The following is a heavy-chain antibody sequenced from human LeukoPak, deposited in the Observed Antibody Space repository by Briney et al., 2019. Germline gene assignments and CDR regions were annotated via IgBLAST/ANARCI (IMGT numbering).Heavy chain of an antibody. V-gene: IGHV1-2*02. CDR1: GYTFTGYY. CDR3: ARVTIITMVRGVPNWFDP. D-gene: IGHD3-10*01. Sequence: GASVKVSCKASGYTFTGYYMHWVRQAPGQGLEWMGWINPNSGGTNYAQKFQGRVTMTRDTSISTAYMELSRLRSDDTAVYYCARVTIITMVRGVPNWFDPWGQGTLVTVSS. CDR2: INPNSGGT. J-gene: IGHJ5*02.